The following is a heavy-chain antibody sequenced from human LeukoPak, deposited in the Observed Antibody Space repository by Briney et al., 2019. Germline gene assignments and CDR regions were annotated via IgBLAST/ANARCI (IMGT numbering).Heavy chain of an antibody. V-gene: IGHV4-4*02. CDR3: TRSAAGVVGAADY. J-gene: IGHJ4*02. CDR1: GGSISSSNW. D-gene: IGHD2-15*01. Sequence: SETLSLTCAVSGGSISSSNWWSWVRQPPGKGLEWIGEIYHSGSTNYNPSLKSRVTISVDTSKNQFSLSLNSVTAADTAVYYCTRSAAGVVGAADYWGQGTLVTVSS. CDR2: IYHSGST.